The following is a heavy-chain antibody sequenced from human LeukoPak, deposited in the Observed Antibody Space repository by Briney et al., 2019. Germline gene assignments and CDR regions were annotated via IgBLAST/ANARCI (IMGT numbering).Heavy chain of an antibody. Sequence: SETLSLTCTGSGGSISSYYWSWIRQPPGKGLEWIGYIYYSGSTNYNPSLKSRVTISVDTSKNQFSLKLSSVTAADTAVYYCARDREGGYSYGFRLGDTFDIWGQGTMVTVSS. D-gene: IGHD5-18*01. CDR3: ARDREGGYSYGFRLGDTFDI. V-gene: IGHV4-59*01. J-gene: IGHJ3*02. CDR2: IYYSGST. CDR1: GGSISSYY.